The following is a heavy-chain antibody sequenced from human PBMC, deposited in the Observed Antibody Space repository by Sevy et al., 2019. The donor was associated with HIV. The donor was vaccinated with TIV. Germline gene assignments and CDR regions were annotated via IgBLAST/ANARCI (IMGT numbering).Heavy chain of an antibody. D-gene: IGHD3-22*01. V-gene: IGHV1-69*13. CDR1: GGTFSSYA. CDR3: ARENPKRPYYYDSSGYSGFDY. J-gene: IGHJ4*02. Sequence: ASVKVSCKASGGTFSSYAISWVRQAPGQGLEWMGGIIPIFGTANYAQKFQGRVTITADESTSTAYMGLSSLRSEDTAVYYCARENPKRPYYYDSSGYSGFDYWGQGTLVTVSS. CDR2: IIPIFGTA.